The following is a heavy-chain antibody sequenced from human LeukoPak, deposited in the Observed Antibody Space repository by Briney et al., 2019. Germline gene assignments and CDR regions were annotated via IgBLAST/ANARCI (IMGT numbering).Heavy chain of an antibody. CDR2: ISSSGSTI. CDR1: GFTFSDYY. CDR3: IVLAVAGTFGFDY. J-gene: IGHJ4*02. D-gene: IGHD6-19*01. Sequence: PGGSLRLSCAASGFTFSDYYMSWIRQAPGKGLEWVSYISSSGSTIYYADSVKGRFTISRDNAKNSLYLQMNSLRAEDTAVYYCIVLAVAGTFGFDYWGQGTLVTVSS. V-gene: IGHV3-11*04.